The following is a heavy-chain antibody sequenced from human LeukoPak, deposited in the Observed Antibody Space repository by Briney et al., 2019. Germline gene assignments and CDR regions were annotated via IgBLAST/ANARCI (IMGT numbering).Heavy chain of an antibody. V-gene: IGHV3-53*01. CDR1: GFTVSSNY. CDR2: IYSGGST. J-gene: IGHJ6*04. CDR3: AKWISSHIVASGYYYGMDV. Sequence: GGSLRLSCAASGFTVSSNYMSWVRQAPGKGLEWVSVIYSGGSTYYADSVKGRFTISRDNSKNTLYLQMNSLRAEDTAVYYCAKWISSHIVASGYYYGMDVRGKGTTVTVSS. D-gene: IGHD2-21*01.